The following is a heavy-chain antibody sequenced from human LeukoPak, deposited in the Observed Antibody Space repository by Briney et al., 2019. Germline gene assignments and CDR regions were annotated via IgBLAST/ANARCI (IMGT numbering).Heavy chain of an antibody. CDR1: GASISSYY. J-gene: IGHJ4*02. D-gene: IGHD3-10*01. Sequence: SETLSLTCTVSGASISSYYWSWIRQPAGKALEWIGRIYVTGSTTYNPSLESRVTMSLDTSKNHFSLKLRSVTAADTAVYYCARVGDFEYYFDYWGQGTLVTVSS. CDR2: IYVTGST. V-gene: IGHV4-4*07. CDR3: ARVGDFEYYFDY.